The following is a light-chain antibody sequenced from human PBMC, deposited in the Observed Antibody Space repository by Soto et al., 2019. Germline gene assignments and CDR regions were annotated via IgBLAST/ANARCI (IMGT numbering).Light chain of an antibody. V-gene: IGLV2-18*02. CDR3: SSYTSSSTYV. J-gene: IGLJ1*01. CDR2: DVS. Sequence: QSVLTQPPSVSGSPGQSVAISCTGTSSDVGGSNGVSWYQQPPGTAPKLIIYDVSNRPSGVPDRFSGSKSGNTASLIISGLQAEDEGDYYCSSYTSSSTYVFGTGTXVTVL. CDR1: SSDVGGSNG.